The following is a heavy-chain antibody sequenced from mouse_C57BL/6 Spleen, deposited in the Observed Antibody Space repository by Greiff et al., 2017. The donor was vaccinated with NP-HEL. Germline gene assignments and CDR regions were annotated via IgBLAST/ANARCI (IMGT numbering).Heavy chain of an antibody. CDR1: GYTFTSYW. J-gene: IGHJ2*01. V-gene: IGHV1-52*01. CDR3: ARLDDYGSSYFDY. Sequence: QVQLQQPGAELVRPGSSVKLSCKASGYTFTSYWMHWVKQRPIQGLEWIGNIDPSDSETHYNQKFKDKATLTVDKSSSTAYMQLSSLTSEDSAVYYGARLDDYGSSYFDYWGQGTTLTVSS. D-gene: IGHD1-1*01. CDR2: IDPSDSET.